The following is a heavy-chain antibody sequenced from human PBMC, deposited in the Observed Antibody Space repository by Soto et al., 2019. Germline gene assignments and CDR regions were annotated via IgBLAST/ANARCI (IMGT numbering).Heavy chain of an antibody. Sequence: QVQLVQSGAEVKKPGASVKVSCKASGYTFTSHEINWVRQATGQGLEWVGWMNPNNGDTTYAQKLQGRVTMTRDTSKNTAYRELSSLRYDDTAMYYCAKDATTGSNFRGAYFDYWGQGALVTVSS. CDR1: GYTFTSHE. J-gene: IGHJ4*02. V-gene: IGHV1-8*02. CDR2: MNPNNGDT. D-gene: IGHD4-4*01. CDR3: AKDATTGSNFRGAYFDY.